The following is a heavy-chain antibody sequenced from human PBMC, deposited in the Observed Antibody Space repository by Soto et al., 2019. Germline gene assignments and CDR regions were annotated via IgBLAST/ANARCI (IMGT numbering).Heavy chain of an antibody. J-gene: IGHJ6*02. CDR3: ASEDCSSTSCYGFYGMDV. CDR1: GYSFTSYW. V-gene: IGHV5-10-1*01. D-gene: IGHD2-2*01. CDR2: IDPSDSYT. Sequence: GESLKISCKGSGYSFTSYWISWVRQMPCKFLEWMWRIDPSDSYTNYSPSFQGHVTISADKSISTAYLQWSSLKASDTAMYYCASEDCSSTSCYGFYGMDVWGQGTTVTVSS.